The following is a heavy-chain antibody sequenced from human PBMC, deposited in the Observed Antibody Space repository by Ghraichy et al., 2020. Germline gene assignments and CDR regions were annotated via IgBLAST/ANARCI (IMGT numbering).Heavy chain of an antibody. CDR1: GFSVSSNY. V-gene: IGHV3-53*01. J-gene: IGHJ4*02. CDR3: ARGADYIWGNYRYFDY. CDR2: IFSGGST. D-gene: IGHD3-16*02. Sequence: GGSLRLSCAASGFSVSSNYMSWVRQAPGKGLEWVSVIFSGGSTHYADSVKGRITISRDNSKNTLYLQMNSPRADDTAVYYCARGADYIWGNYRYFDYWGQGTLVTVSS.